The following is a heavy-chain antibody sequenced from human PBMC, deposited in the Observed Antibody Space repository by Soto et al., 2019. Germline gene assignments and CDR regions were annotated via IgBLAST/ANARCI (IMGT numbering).Heavy chain of an antibody. CDR3: TLGSWSAETFDI. V-gene: IGHV1-69*02. J-gene: IGHJ3*02. Sequence: QVQLVQSGAEVKKPGSSVKVSCKASGGTFSTYTIIWVRQAPGQGLEWMGRILPMLDITNSAQRIQGRVTTTADKSTSTAYLKLSSLRSEDTAVYYCTLGSWSAETFDIWRRGTMVTVSS. CDR2: ILPMLDIT. D-gene: IGHD6-13*01. CDR1: GGTFSTYT.